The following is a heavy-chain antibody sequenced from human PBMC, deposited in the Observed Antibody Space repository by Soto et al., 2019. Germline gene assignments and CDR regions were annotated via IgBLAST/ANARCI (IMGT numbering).Heavy chain of an antibody. CDR2: IYYSGYT. CDR1: GDSTTSDAYY. V-gene: IGHV4-39*01. CDR3: VSGISFYDVLTGYYVDRWFDP. D-gene: IGHD3-9*01. J-gene: IGHJ5*02. Sequence: PSETLSLTCSVSGDSTTSDAYYWGWIRQPPGKGLEWLGSIYYSGYTYYNPSLKSRVTISVVRSRNQFSLNLRSVTAADTAVYYCVSGISFYDVLTGYYVDRWFDPWGQGTLVTVSS.